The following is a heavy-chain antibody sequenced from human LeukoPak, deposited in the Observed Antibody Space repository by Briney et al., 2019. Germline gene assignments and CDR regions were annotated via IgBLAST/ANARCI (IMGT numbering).Heavy chain of an antibody. Sequence: SETLSLSCTVSGGSISGYYWTWIRQSPEKGLEWLAYIDDSGSTNNNPSLKSRVTMSVDKANNQFSLKIRSVTAADTAVYYCARNVRRYVGGGSSTWNAYPYYMDVWGTGTTVIVSS. J-gene: IGHJ6*03. CDR2: IDDSGST. D-gene: IGHD1-1*01. CDR3: ARNVRRYVGGGSSTWNAYPYYMDV. V-gene: IGHV4-4*08. CDR1: GGSISGYY.